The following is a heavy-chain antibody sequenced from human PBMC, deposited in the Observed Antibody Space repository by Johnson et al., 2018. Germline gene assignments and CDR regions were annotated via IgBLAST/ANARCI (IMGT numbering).Heavy chain of an antibody. Sequence: VQLVESGAEVKKPGASVKVSCKASGYTFTSYDINWVRQATGQGLEWMGWMNPNSGNTGYAQKFQGRVTITADESTSTAYMELSSLRSEDTAVYYCGRDSGGSYYGDFQHWGQGTLVTVSS. D-gene: IGHD1-26*01. CDR3: GRDSGGSYYGDFQH. J-gene: IGHJ1*01. V-gene: IGHV1-8*01. CDR2: MNPNSGNT. CDR1: GYTFTSYD.